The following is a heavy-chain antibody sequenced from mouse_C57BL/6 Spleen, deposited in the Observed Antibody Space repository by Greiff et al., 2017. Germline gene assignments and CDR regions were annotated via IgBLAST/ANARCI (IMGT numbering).Heavy chain of an antibody. V-gene: IGHV2-5*01. J-gene: IGHJ4*01. Sequence: VQLQQSGPGLVQPSQSLSITCTVSGFSLTSYGVHWVRQSPGKGLEWLGVIWSGGSTDYNAAFMSRLSITKDNSKSQVFFKMNSLQADDTAIYYCAKKGYDYDEGAMDYWGQGTSVTVSS. D-gene: IGHD2-4*01. CDR1: GFSLTSYG. CDR3: AKKGYDYDEGAMDY. CDR2: IWSGGST.